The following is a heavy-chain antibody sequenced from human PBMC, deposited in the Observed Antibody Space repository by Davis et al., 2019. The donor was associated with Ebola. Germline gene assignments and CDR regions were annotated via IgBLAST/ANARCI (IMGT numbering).Heavy chain of an antibody. CDR3: ARGLVVGASIFDY. V-gene: IGHV4-4*02. Sequence: GSLRLSCAVSGGSITSTNWWSWVCQPPGKGLAWIGEIYHSGSTNYNPSLKSRVTISVDTSKNQFSLKLSSVTAADTAVYYCARGLVVGASIFDYWGQGTLVTVSS. CDR2: IYHSGST. CDR1: GGSITSTNW. D-gene: IGHD1-26*01. J-gene: IGHJ4*02.